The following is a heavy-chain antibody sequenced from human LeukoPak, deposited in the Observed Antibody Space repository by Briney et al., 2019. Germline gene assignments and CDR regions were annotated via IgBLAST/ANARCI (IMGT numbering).Heavy chain of an antibody. CDR3: ARVLSGRGSLYDYYYYMDV. CDR2: IRYDGSNK. D-gene: IGHD3-10*01. J-gene: IGHJ6*03. V-gene: IGHV3-30*02. Sequence: GGSLRLSRAASGFTFSSYGMHWVRQAPGKGLEWVAFIRYDGSNKYYADSVKGRFTISRDNSKNTLYLQMNSLRAEDTAVYYCARVLSGRGSLYDYYYYMDVWGKGTTVTISS. CDR1: GFTFSSYG.